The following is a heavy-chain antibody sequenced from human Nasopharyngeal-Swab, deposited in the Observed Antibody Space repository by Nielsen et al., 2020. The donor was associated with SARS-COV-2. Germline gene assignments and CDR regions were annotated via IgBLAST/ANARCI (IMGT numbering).Heavy chain of an antibody. CDR1: GLTFSSYG. J-gene: IGHJ6*02. CDR3: ARDRGIAVAGNYYYYGMDV. D-gene: IGHD6-19*01. V-gene: IGHV3-30*19. CDR2: ISYDGSNK. Sequence: GESLKISCAASGLTFSSYGMHWVRQAPGKGLEWVAVISYDGSNKYYADSVKGRFTISRDNSKNTLYLQMNSLRAEDTAMYYCARDRGIAVAGNYYYYGMDVWGQGTTVTVSS.